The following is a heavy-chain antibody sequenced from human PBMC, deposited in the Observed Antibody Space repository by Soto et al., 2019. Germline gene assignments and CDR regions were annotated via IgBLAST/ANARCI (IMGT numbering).Heavy chain of an antibody. D-gene: IGHD6-13*01. Sequence: SLRLSCAASEFSFDDYAISWVLQAPGKGLEWVSSITYTGVSTYYADSVKGRFTISRDNSRDTLFLQMNRMRAEDTAIYYCAKSSVWYPYFDSWGQGTLVTVSS. CDR2: ITYTGVST. V-gene: IGHV3-23*01. J-gene: IGHJ4*02. CDR3: AKSSVWYPYFDS. CDR1: EFSFDDYA.